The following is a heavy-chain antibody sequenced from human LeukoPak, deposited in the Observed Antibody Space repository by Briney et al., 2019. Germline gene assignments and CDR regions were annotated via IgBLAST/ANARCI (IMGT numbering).Heavy chain of an antibody. V-gene: IGHV4-39*01. CDR1: GGSISSSSSY. CDR2: VRYSGKT. D-gene: IGHD3-22*01. Sequence: PSETLSLTCTVSGGSISSSSSYWGWIRPPPGKGLEWIGSVRYSGKTYYNPSLKSRVTMSVDTSKNHFSLRLTSVTAADTAVYPCARHYYDNSGLAYYFDYWGQGTLVTVSS. CDR3: ARHYYDNSGLAYYFDY. J-gene: IGHJ4*02.